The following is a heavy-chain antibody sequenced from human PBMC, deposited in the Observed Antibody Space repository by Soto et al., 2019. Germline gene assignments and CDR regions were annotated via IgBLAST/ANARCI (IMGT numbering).Heavy chain of an antibody. D-gene: IGHD5-18*01. CDR2: IIPIFGTA. Sequence: QVQLVQSGAEVKKPGSSVKASCKASGGTFSSYAISWVRQAPGQGLEWMGGIIPIFGTANYAQKFQGRVTITADESTSKAYRELSSQRSEDRAVYYCARGSGYSYGYGVVWGMDVWGQGTTVTVSS. CDR1: GGTFSSYA. V-gene: IGHV1-69*12. CDR3: ARGSGYSYGYGVVWGMDV. J-gene: IGHJ6*02.